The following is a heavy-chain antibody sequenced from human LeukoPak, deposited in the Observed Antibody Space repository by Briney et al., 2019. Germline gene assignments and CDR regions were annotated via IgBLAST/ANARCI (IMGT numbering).Heavy chain of an antibody. D-gene: IGHD2-2*02. J-gene: IGHJ4*02. CDR1: GFRFKNYA. CDR3: AKDVRRAEYCSSTTCYTSSFDQ. CDR2: ISASGGGT. Sequence: GGSLRLSCAASGFRFKNYAMARVRQPPGKGLEWVSTISASGGGTYYADSVMGRFTISRDNSKDTLSLQMNTLRAEDTALYYCAKDVRRAEYCSSTTCYTSSFDQWGQGTLVTVSS. V-gene: IGHV3-23*01.